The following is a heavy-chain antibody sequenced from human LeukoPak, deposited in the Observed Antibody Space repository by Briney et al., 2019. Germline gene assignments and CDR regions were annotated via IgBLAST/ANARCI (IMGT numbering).Heavy chain of an antibody. CDR3: ASGKEYQLLLGVFDY. CDR1: GFTFSDYY. Sequence: GGSLRLSCAASGFTFSDYYMSWIRQAPGKGLEWVSYISSSGSTIYYADSVKGRFTISRDNAKNSLYLQMNSLRAEDTAVYYCASGKEYQLLLGVFDYWGQGTLVTVSS. D-gene: IGHD2-2*01. CDR2: ISSSGSTI. V-gene: IGHV3-11*04. J-gene: IGHJ4*02.